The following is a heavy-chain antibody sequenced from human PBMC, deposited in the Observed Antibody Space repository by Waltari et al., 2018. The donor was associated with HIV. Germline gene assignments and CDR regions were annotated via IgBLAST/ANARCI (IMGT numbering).Heavy chain of an antibody. V-gene: IGHV3-9*01. Sequence: EVQLVESGGGLAQPGRSLRFSCAASGFTFDDYAMHWVRQAPGKGLEWVAGISWNSGSIGYEDSVKGRFTISRDNAKNSVYLEMNSLRTEDTALYYCAKGPFDYWGQGTLVTVSS. CDR1: GFTFDDYA. CDR3: AKGPFDY. CDR2: ISWNSGSI. J-gene: IGHJ4*02.